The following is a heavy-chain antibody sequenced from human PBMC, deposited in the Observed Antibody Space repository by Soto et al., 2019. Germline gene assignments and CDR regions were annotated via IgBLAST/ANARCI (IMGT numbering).Heavy chain of an antibody. CDR1: GFTFDDYA. CDR3: AKRGGSITGTIDY. D-gene: IGHD1-7*01. Sequence: EVQLVESGGGLVQPGRSLRLSCAASGFTFDDYAMHWVRQAPGKGLEWVSGISWNSGSIGYADSVKGRFTISRDNAKNSLYLQMNSLRAEDTALYYCAKRGGSITGTIDYWGQGTLVTVSS. CDR2: ISWNSGSI. J-gene: IGHJ4*02. V-gene: IGHV3-9*01.